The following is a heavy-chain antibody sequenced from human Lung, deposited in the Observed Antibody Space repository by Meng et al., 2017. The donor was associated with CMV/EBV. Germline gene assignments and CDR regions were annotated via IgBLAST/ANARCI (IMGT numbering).Heavy chain of an antibody. CDR2: IWYDGSNK. CDR1: GFTFSSYG. CDR3: AKAMICSSTSCYPGAYYYGMDV. V-gene: IGHV3-33*06. Sequence: GGSLRLXCAASGFTFSSYGMHWVRQAPGKGLEWVAVIWYDGSNKYYADSVKGRFTISRDNSKNTLYLQMNSLRAEDTAVYYCAKAMICSSTSCYPGAYYYGMDVWGQGTXVTVSS. D-gene: IGHD2-2*01. J-gene: IGHJ6*02.